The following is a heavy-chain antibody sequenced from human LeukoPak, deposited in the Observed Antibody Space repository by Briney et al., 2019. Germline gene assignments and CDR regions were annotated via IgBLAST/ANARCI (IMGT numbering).Heavy chain of an antibody. CDR2: VNPVTGNA. D-gene: IGHD2-2*01. V-gene: IGHV1-8*01. Sequence: ASVKVSCKASGYTFTNFDINWVRQAPGQGLEWMGWVNPVTGNAGSAQKFQGRVTLTRDTSISTAYMELSSLTSDDTAFYCARAPMGTAALYWGQGTLVTVSS. J-gene: IGHJ4*02. CDR3: ARAPMGTAALY. CDR1: GYTFTNFD.